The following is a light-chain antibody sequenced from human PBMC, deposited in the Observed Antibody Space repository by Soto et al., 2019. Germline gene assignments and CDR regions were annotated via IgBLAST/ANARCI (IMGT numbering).Light chain of an antibody. CDR1: QSVSSN. CDR2: DAS. Sequence: EIVMTQSPATLSVSPGERATLSCRASQSVSSNLAWYQQKPGQAPRLLIYDASTRAAGIPARFSGGGSRTEFTLTINSLQSADFAVYFCQQYNDWPPWTFGQGTNVEI. J-gene: IGKJ1*01. CDR3: QQYNDWPPWT. V-gene: IGKV3-15*01.